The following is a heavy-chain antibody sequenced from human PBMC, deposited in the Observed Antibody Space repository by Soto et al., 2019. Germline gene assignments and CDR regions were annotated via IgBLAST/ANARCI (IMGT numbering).Heavy chain of an antibody. CDR1: GFTVSSNY. CDR2: IYIGGST. CDR3: ARDWNGDYYFDY. Sequence: EVQLVESGGGLIQPGGSLRLSCAASGFTVSSNYMSWVRQAPGKGLEWVSVIYIGGSTYYADSVKGRFTISRDNSKNTLYLQMNSLRAEDTAVYYCARDWNGDYYFDYWGQGTLVTVSS. D-gene: IGHD4-17*01. V-gene: IGHV3-53*01. J-gene: IGHJ4*02.